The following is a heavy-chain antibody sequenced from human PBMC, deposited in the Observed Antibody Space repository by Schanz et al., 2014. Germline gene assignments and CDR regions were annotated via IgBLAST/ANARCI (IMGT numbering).Heavy chain of an antibody. CDR3: ARDTTWRLDL. V-gene: IGHV4-31*03. CDR1: GGSISSGGDY. CDR2: ISYSGVT. J-gene: IGHJ2*01. D-gene: IGHD1-1*01. Sequence: QVQLQESGPGLVKPSQTLSLTCSVSGGSISSGGDYWSWIRQHPGKGLEWIGFISYSGVTYYNPSLKSRVTISLDTSKNQFSLTLTSLTAADTAVYYCARDTTWRLDLWGRGTLVTVSS.